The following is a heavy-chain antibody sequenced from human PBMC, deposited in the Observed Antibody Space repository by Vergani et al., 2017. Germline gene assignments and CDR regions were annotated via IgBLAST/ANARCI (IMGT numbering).Heavy chain of an antibody. Sequence: QVQVVQSGAEVKKSGASVKVSCKTSGYTFSNHYMHWVRQAPGQGLEWMGIINPSGGHTKYAQKFQGRVTMTRDTSTSTVYMELSSLRSEDTAIYYCAREDYGILTGYRYWGQGTLVTVSA. D-gene: IGHD3-9*01. CDR2: INPSGGHT. CDR1: GYTFSNHY. J-gene: IGHJ4*02. V-gene: IGHV1-46*03. CDR3: AREDYGILTGYRY.